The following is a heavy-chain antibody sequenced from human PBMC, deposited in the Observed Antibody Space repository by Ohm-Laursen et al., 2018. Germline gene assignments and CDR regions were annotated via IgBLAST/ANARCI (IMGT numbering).Heavy chain of an antibody. CDR1: GFTFSSYD. V-gene: IGHV3-13*01. Sequence: GSLRLSCTASGFTFSSYDMHWVRQATGNGLEWVSAIGTAGDTYYPGSVKGRFTISRDNANLFLQMNSLRVGDTAVYYCARGGFVGVTRLYYFDYWGRGTLVTVSS. J-gene: IGHJ4*02. D-gene: IGHD2-21*02. CDR3: ARGGFVGVTRLYYFDY. CDR2: IGTAGDT.